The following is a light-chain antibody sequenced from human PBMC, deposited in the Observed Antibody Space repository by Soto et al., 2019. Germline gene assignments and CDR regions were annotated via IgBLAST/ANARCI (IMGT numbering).Light chain of an antibody. Sequence: EIVMTQSPATLSVSPGERATLSCRASQSVNNNLAWYQQKPGQAPRLLIYGASARATGIPARVSGSGSGTEYTLTISSLQSEDFAVYYCQQYNNWPLTFGGGTKVEIK. CDR3: QQYNNWPLT. CDR2: GAS. J-gene: IGKJ4*01. CDR1: QSVNNN. V-gene: IGKV3-15*01.